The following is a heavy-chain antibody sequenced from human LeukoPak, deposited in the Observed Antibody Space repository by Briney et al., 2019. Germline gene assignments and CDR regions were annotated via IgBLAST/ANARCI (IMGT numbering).Heavy chain of an antibody. V-gene: IGHV4-61*02. CDR2: IYTSGSI. D-gene: IGHD6-6*01. CDR1: GGSISSGSYY. Sequence: PSQTLSLTCTVSGGSISSGSYYWSWIRQPAGKGLEWIGRIYTSGSINYNPSLKSRVTISVDTSKNQFSLKLSSVTAADTAVYYCARSKYSSSPAAYYWGQGTLVTVSS. J-gene: IGHJ4*02. CDR3: ARSKYSSSPAAYY.